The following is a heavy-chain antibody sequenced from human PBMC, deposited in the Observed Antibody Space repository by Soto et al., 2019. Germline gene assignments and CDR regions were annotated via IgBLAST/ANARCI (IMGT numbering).Heavy chain of an antibody. D-gene: IGHD6-19*01. V-gene: IGHV3-30*18. CDR3: AKECADSSGFDY. Sequence: QVQLVESGGGVVQPGRSLRLSCAASGFTFSSYGMHWVRPAPGKGLEWVAVISYDGSNKYYADSVKGRFTISRDNSKNTLYLQMNSLRAEDTAVYYWAKECADSSGFDYWGQGTLVTVSS. CDR1: GFTFSSYG. CDR2: ISYDGSNK. J-gene: IGHJ4*02.